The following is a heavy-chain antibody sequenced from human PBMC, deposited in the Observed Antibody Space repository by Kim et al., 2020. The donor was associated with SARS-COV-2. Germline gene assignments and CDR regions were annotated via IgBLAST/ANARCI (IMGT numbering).Heavy chain of an antibody. Sequence: KGRFTISRDNSKNTLDLQMTSLRAEDTAVYYCAKDRRIGCSSTSCSYGLDVWGQGTTVTVSS. J-gene: IGHJ6*02. V-gene: IGHV3-30*02. D-gene: IGHD2-2*01. CDR3: AKDRRIGCSSTSCSYGLDV.